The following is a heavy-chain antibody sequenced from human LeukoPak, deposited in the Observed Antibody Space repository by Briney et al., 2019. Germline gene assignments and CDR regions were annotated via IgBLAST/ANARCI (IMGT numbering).Heavy chain of an antibody. D-gene: IGHD5-24*01. V-gene: IGHV3-7*01. J-gene: IGHJ4*02. CDR1: GFTFSGNW. Sequence: GGTLTLSCAASGFTFSGNWMSRVRQAPGKGLEWVASINPDGRQNLYVDSVKGRLTISRDNTKSSLYLQMNSLGAEDTAMYYCAKLLGTATTYDSWGQGTRVTVSS. CDR2: INPDGRQN. CDR3: AKLLGTATTYDS.